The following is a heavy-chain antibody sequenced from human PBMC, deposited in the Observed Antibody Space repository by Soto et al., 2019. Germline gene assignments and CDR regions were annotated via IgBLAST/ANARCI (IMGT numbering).Heavy chain of an antibody. CDR1: GYTFAGYY. J-gene: IGHJ6*02. V-gene: IGHV1-2*04. CDR2: INPNSGGT. D-gene: IGHD1-20*01. CDR3: ARDRGYNWSHYGMDV. Sequence: ASVKVSCKASGYTFAGYYMHWVRQAPGQGLEWMGWINPNSGGTNYAQKFQGWVTMTRDTSISTAYMELSRLRSDDTAVYYCARDRGYNWSHYGMDVWGQGTTVTVSS.